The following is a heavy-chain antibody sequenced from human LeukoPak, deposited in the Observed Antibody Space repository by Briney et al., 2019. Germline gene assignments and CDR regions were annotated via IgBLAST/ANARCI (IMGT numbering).Heavy chain of an antibody. D-gene: IGHD3-10*01. CDR3: AKNGGPHGMDV. CDR2: IKHDGSET. Sequence: PGGSLRLSCAASGFTVSSNYMSWVRQAPGKGLEWVASIKHDGSETNYVDSVKGRFTISRDNAKNSLHLQMNSLRAEDTAVYYCAKNGGPHGMDVWGQGTTVTVSS. V-gene: IGHV3-7*02. CDR1: GFTVSSNY. J-gene: IGHJ6*02.